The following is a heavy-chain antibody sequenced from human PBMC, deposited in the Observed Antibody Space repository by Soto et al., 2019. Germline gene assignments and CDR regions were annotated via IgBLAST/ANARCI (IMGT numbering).Heavy chain of an antibody. CDR1: GYTFTSYY. D-gene: IGHD6-6*01. J-gene: IGHJ6*02. CDR3: ARDQGDSSSPRYYGMDV. CDR2: INPSGGST. V-gene: IGHV1-46*01. Sequence: ASVKVSCKASGYTFTSYYMHWVRQAPGQGLEWMGIINPSGGSTSYAQKFQGRVTMTRDTSTSTVYMELSSLRSEDTAVYYCARDQGDSSSPRYYGMDVWGQGTTVTVSS.